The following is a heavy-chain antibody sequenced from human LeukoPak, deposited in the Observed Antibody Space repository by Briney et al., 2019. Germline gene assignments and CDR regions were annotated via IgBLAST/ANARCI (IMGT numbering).Heavy chain of an antibody. J-gene: IGHJ4*02. Sequence: SETLSLTCTVSGASISSYYWSWIRQPPGKGLEWLGYIYYSGSTNYNPSLKSRVTISVDTSKNQFSLKLSSVTAADTAVYYCARGLARGYSYGHFDYWGQGTLVTVSS. CDR2: IYYSGST. D-gene: IGHD5-18*01. V-gene: IGHV4-59*01. CDR1: GASISSYY. CDR3: ARGLARGYSYGHFDY.